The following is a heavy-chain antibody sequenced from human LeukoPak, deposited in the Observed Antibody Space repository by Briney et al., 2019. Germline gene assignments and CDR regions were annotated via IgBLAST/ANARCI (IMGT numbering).Heavy chain of an antibody. CDR1: GGSISSSNW. J-gene: IGHJ6*02. CDR2: IYHSGST. Sequence: SETLSLTCAVSGGSISSSNWWSWVRQPPEKGLEWIGEIYHSGSTNYNPSLKSRVTISVDKSKNQFSLKLSSVTAADTAVYYCARDRVVVVVAATYYYYGMDVWGQGTTVTVSS. V-gene: IGHV4-4*02. CDR3: ARDRVVVVVAATYYYYGMDV. D-gene: IGHD2-15*01.